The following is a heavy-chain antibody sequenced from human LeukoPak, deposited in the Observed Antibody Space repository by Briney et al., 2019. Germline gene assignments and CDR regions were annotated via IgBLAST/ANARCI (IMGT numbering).Heavy chain of an antibody. J-gene: IGHJ4*02. CDR2: IIPIFGTA. CDR3: AVVVPAATLDY. V-gene: IGHV1-69*13. Sequence: ASVKVSCKASGGTFSSYAISWVRQAPGQGLEWIGGIIPIFGTANYAQKFQGRVTITADESTSTAYMELSSLRSEDTAVYYCAVVVPAATLDYWGQGTLVTVSS. CDR1: GGTFSSYA. D-gene: IGHD2-2*01.